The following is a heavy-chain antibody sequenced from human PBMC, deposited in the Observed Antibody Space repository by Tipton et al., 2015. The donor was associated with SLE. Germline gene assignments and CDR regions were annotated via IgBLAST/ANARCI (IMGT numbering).Heavy chain of an antibody. V-gene: IGHV4-59*11. CDR3: ARVAYYDILTGYPDAFDI. CDR2: IYYSGST. D-gene: IGHD3-9*01. J-gene: IGHJ3*02. Sequence: TLSLTCTVSGGSISSHYWSWIRQPPGKGLEWIGYIYYSGSTNYNPPLKSRVTISVDTSKNQFSLKLSSVTAADTAVYYCARVAYYDILTGYPDAFDIWGQGTMVTVSS. CDR1: GGSISSHY.